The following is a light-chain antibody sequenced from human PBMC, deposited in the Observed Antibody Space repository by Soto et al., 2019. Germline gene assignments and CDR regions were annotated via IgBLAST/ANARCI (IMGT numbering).Light chain of an antibody. CDR2: GNN. CDR1: GSNIGAGFD. V-gene: IGLV1-40*01. J-gene: IGLJ1*01. CDR3: QSYDSSLSGWV. Sequence: QLVLTQPPSVSGAPGQRVTISCTGSGSNIGAGFDVHWYQQLPGTAPKLLVYGNNNRPSGVPDRFSGSKSATSASLAITGLQAADEADYYCQSYDSSLSGWVFGTGTKVTVL.